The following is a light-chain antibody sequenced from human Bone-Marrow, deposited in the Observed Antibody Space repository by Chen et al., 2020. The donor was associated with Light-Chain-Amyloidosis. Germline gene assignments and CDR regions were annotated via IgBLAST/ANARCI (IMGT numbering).Light chain of an antibody. CDR3: QVWDRSSDRPV. J-gene: IGLJ3*02. CDR1: NIGSTS. CDR2: DDS. Sequence: SYVLTQPSSVSVAPGQTAPLACGGNNIGSTSVHWYQQTPGQAPLLVVYDDSDRPSGIPERLAGSKYGKTATLTSSRVEAEDEGDYYWQVWDRSSDRPVFGGGTKLTGL. V-gene: IGLV3-21*02.